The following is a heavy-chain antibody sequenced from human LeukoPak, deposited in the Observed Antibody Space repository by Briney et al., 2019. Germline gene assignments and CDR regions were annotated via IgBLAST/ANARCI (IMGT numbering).Heavy chain of an antibody. J-gene: IGHJ4*02. CDR1: GFTFSRYG. Sequence: GGSLRLSCAASGFTFSRYGMHWVRQAPRKGLVWVSRINSDGSSTSYADSVKGRFTISRDSAKNTLYLQMNSLRAEDTAVYYCARREGYCSGGSCYFDYWGQGTLVTVSS. CDR3: ARREGYCSGGSCYFDY. D-gene: IGHD2-15*01. CDR2: INSDGSST. V-gene: IGHV3-74*01.